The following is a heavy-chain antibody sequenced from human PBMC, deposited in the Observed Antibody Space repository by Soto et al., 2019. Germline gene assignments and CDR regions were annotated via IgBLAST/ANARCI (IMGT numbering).Heavy chain of an antibody. Sequence: EVPLVESGGGLVQPGGSLRLSCAASGFTFSTYSMSWVRQAPGKGLEWVSYIGSGSRTIYYADSVKGRFTISRDNAKNSLYLQMNSLRAEDTAVYYCASTDRFDYWGQGTLVTVSS. CDR3: ASTDRFDY. CDR2: IGSGSRTI. V-gene: IGHV3-48*01. CDR1: GFTFSTYS. J-gene: IGHJ4*02.